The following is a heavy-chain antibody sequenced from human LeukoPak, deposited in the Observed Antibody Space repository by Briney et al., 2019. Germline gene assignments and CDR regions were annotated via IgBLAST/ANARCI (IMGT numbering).Heavy chain of an antibody. CDR1: GFTFSNFG. V-gene: IGHV3-30*04. D-gene: IGHD2-2*01. CDR2: ISHHGRST. J-gene: IGHJ4*02. CDR3: AKGPLRGTAAAIDY. Sequence: GGSLRLSCAASGFTFSNFGLHWVRQAPGKGLEWVALISHHGRSTYYTDSVKGRFTISRDISTDTLWLQMDSLRTEDTAVYYCAKGPLRGTAAAIDYWGQGTLVTVSS.